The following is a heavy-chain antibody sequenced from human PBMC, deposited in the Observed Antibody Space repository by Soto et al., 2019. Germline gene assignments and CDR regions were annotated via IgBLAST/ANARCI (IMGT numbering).Heavy chain of an antibody. V-gene: IGHV1-2*04. CDR3: ARALLGRQQLAQSDY. CDR1: GYTFTGYY. Sequence: ASVKVSCKASGYTFTGYYMHWVRQAPGQGLEWMGWINPNSGGTNYAQKFQGWVTMTRDKSISTAYKELSSLRSEDTAVYYCARALLGRQQLAQSDYWGQGTLVTVSS. J-gene: IGHJ4*02. D-gene: IGHD6-13*01. CDR2: INPNSGGT.